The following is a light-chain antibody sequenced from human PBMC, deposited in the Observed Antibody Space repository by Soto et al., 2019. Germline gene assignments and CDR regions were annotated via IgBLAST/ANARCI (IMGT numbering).Light chain of an antibody. CDR1: SGHSSYI. CDR3: ATWDSNTRV. Sequence: QPVLTQSSSASASLGSSVKLTCTLSSGHSSYIIAWHQQQPGKAPRYLMKLEGSGSYNKGSGVPDRFSGSSSGADRYLTISNLQFEDEADYYCATWDSNTRVFGGGTKLIVL. J-gene: IGLJ2*01. CDR2: LEGSGSY. V-gene: IGLV4-60*02.